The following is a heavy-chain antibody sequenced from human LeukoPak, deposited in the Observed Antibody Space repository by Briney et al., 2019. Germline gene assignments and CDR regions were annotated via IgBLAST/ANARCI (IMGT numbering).Heavy chain of an antibody. J-gene: IGHJ4*02. Sequence: TGGSLRLSCAASGFSFRKSAMHWVRQAPGKGLEWVTFISWDGNDKRYADPVKGRFTISRDDSKNTLHLQMDSLRPEDTAVYYCAKDYDTKWSLEYWGQGKLVTVSS. CDR3: AKDYDTKWSLEY. V-gene: IGHV3-30*02. CDR1: GFSFRKSA. D-gene: IGHD3-9*01. CDR2: ISWDGNDK.